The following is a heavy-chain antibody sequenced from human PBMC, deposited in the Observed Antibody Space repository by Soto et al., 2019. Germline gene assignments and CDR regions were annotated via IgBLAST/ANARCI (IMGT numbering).Heavy chain of an antibody. Sequence: CLRLSCAASGLSCSSYEMNWVRQAPGKGLEWVSYISSSGSTIYYADSVKAGFTISRDNAKNSLYLQMTSLRAEDTPVYYCPTDRIAVTEPLYYYYGMEVWGQETTVTVCS. CDR1: GLSCSSYE. J-gene: IGHJ6*02. V-gene: IGHV3-48*03. CDR2: ISSSGSTI. D-gene: IGHD6-19*01. CDR3: PTDRIAVTEPLYYYYGMEV.